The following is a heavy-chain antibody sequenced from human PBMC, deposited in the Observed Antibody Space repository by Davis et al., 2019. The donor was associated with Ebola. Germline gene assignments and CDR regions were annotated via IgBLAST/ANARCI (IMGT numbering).Heavy chain of an antibody. CDR1: AYTFTTYS. V-gene: IGHV1-18*01. CDR3: ARDGYCSNSGCNGENWIVDP. Sequence: AASVKVSCKASAYTFTTYSISWVRQHPGQGLEWMGWISAYNGNTNSAQKVQDRITMTTDTSTSTAYMELRRLTSDNTAVYYCARDGYCSNSGCNGENWIVDPWGQGTLVTVSS. J-gene: IGHJ5*02. CDR2: ISAYNGNT. D-gene: IGHD2-8*01.